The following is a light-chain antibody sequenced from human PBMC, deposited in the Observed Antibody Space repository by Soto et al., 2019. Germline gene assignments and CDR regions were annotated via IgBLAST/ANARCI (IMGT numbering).Light chain of an antibody. CDR3: QQYNSWT. CDR2: DAS. V-gene: IGKV1-8*01. Sequence: AIRMTQSPSSFCASTGGRVAITCRATQDIGTYLAWYQQIPGKAPKLLIYDASGLESGVPSRFSGSGSGTEFTLTISSLQPDDFATYYCQQYNSWTFGQGTKV. J-gene: IGKJ1*01. CDR1: QDIGTY.